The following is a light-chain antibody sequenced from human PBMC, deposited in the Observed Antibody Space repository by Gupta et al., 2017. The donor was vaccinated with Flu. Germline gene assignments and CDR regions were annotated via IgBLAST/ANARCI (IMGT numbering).Light chain of an antibody. V-gene: IGLV1-44*01. CDR2: SSN. J-gene: IGLJ2*01. CDR3: ASWDDSLIGRV. Sequence: QSGLTQPPSLSGTPGQRVTISCSGSDSNIGNNAVNWYQQFPGTAPKVLITSSNQRPAGVPDRFSGSKSGTSASLAISGLQFEDEADYYCASWDDSLIGRVFGGGTKLTVL. CDR1: DSNIGNNA.